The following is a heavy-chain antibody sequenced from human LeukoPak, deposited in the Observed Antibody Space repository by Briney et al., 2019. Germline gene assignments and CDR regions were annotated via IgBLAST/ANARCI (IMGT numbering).Heavy chain of an antibody. CDR1: GFTFSSYS. Sequence: GGSLRLSCAASGFTFSSYSMNWVRQAPGKGLEWVSYISSSSSMIYYADSVKGRFTISRDNAKNSLYLQMKSLRDEDTAIYYCARDYGDLPARVPYFDYWGQGTLVAVSS. CDR2: ISSSSSMI. D-gene: IGHD4-17*01. J-gene: IGHJ4*02. V-gene: IGHV3-48*02. CDR3: ARDYGDLPARVPYFDY.